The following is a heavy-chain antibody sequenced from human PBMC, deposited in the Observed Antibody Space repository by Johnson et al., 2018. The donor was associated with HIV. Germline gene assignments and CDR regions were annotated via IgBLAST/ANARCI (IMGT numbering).Heavy chain of an antibody. D-gene: IGHD3-9*01. V-gene: IGHV3-11*04. CDR3: ARESLTISDAVDM. Sequence: QVQLVESGGGLVKPGGSLRLSCTISGFSFSDYYMSWFRKAPGKGLEWLSYISVTGSVIYYADSVKGRFTISRDNTKNSVYLQMNSPTAEDTAVYYCARESLTISDAVDMWGQGTMVTVSS. CDR1: GFSFSDYY. CDR2: ISVTGSVI. J-gene: IGHJ3*02.